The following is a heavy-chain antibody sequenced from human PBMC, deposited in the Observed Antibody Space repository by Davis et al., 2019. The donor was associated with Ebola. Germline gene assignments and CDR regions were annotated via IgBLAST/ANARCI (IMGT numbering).Heavy chain of an antibody. CDR2: ISGSGGST. D-gene: IGHD5-18*01. J-gene: IGHJ4*02. CDR3: AKGTAMVFGEFDY. Sequence: GESLKISCAASGFTFSSYAMSWVRQAPGKGLEWVSAISGSGGSTYYADSVKGRFTISRDNSKNTLYLQMNGLRAEDTAVYYCAKGTAMVFGEFDYWGQGTLVTVSS. CDR1: GFTFSSYA. V-gene: IGHV3-23*01.